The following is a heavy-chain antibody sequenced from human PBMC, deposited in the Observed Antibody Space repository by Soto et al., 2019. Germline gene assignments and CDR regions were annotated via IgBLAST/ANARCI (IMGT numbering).Heavy chain of an antibody. V-gene: IGHV4-39*07. Sequence: SETLSLTCTVSGGSISSTAYYWGWIRQPPGKGLEWIGYIYYSGSTYYNPSLKSRVTISVNTSKNQFSLKLTSVTAADTAVYYCARVSSGWWYSDYWGQGTLVTVSS. J-gene: IGHJ4*02. CDR2: IYYSGST. D-gene: IGHD6-19*01. CDR1: GGSISSTAYY. CDR3: ARVSSGWWYSDY.